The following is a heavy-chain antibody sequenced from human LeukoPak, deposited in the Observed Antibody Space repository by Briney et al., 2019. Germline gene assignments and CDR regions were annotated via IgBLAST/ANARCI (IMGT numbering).Heavy chain of an antibody. D-gene: IGHD6-19*01. CDR1: GGSISSSSYY. Sequence: PSETLSLTCTVSGGSISSSSYYWGWIRQPPGKGLEWIGRIYYSGSTYYNPSLKSRVTISVDTSKNQFSLKLSSVTAADTAVYYCARPKNGYSSGWQWAFDIWGQGTMVTVSS. J-gene: IGHJ3*02. CDR2: IYYSGST. CDR3: ARPKNGYSSGWQWAFDI. V-gene: IGHV4-39*07.